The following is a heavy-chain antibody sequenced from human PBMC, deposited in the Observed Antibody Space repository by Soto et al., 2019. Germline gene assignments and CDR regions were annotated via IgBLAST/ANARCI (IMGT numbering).Heavy chain of an antibody. V-gene: IGHV1-18*01. CDR2: ISAYNGNT. Sequence: ASVKVSCKASGYTFTSYGISWVRQAPGQGLEWMGWISAYNGNTNYAQKLQGRVTMTTDTSTSTAYMELRSLRSDDAAVYYCARGVMTTEMSITYYYYGMDVWGQGTTVTVSS. D-gene: IGHD4-4*01. J-gene: IGHJ6*02. CDR3: ARGVMTTEMSITYYYYGMDV. CDR1: GYTFTSYG.